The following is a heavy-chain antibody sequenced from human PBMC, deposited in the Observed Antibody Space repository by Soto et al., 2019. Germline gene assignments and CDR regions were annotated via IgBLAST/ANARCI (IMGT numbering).Heavy chain of an antibody. V-gene: IGHV6-1*01. CDR1: GDRVSSNSAA. Sequence: PSQTLSLTCAISGDRVSSNSAAWNWIRQSPSRGREWLGRTYYRSKWYNDYAVSVTSRITINPDTSKNQFSLQLNSVTPEDTAVYYCARDSSSSVGGDFDYWGQGTLVAVSS. J-gene: IGHJ4*02. CDR2: TYYRSKWYN. D-gene: IGHD6-6*01. CDR3: ARDSSSSVGGDFDY.